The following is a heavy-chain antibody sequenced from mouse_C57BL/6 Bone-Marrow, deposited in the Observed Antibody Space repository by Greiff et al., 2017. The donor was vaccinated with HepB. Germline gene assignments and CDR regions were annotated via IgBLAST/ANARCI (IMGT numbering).Heavy chain of an antibody. J-gene: IGHJ3*01. V-gene: IGHV5-17*01. CDR2: ISSGSSTI. CDR1: GFTFSDSG. CDR3: ARQGFAY. Sequence: VKLVESGGGLVKPGGSLKLSCAASGFTFSDSGMHWVRQAPEKGLEWVAYISSGSSTIYYADTVKGRFTISRDNAKNTLFLQMTSLRSEDTAMYYCARQGFAYWGQGTLVTVSA.